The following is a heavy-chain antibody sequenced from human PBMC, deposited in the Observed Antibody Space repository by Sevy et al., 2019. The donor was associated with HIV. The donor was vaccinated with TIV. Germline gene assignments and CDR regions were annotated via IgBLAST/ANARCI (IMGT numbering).Heavy chain of an antibody. V-gene: IGHV1-18*01. CDR1: GYTFTSYG. J-gene: IGHJ4*02. D-gene: IGHD2-2*01. Sequence: ASVKVSCKASGYTFTSYGISWVRQAPGQGLEWMGWISAYNGNTNYAQKLQGRVTMTTDTSTSTAYMELRSLRSDDTAVYYCARVRLVVVPAAIGYWGQGTMVTVSS. CDR2: ISAYNGNT. CDR3: ARVRLVVVPAAIGY.